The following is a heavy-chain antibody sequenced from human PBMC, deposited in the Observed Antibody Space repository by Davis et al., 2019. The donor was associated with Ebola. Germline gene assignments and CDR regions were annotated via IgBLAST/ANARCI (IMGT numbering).Heavy chain of an antibody. D-gene: IGHD3-16*01. V-gene: IGHV4-39*01. CDR2: IYYTGST. J-gene: IGHJ4*02. CDR3: ATVNRGGGEYYFDY. Sequence: MPSETLSLTCTVSGGSLSSSGYYWGWIRQPPGKGLEYIGSIYYTGSTYYNPSLKSRVTISVDTSKNQFSLKLNSVTAAGTAVYYCATVNRGGGEYYFDYWGQGTLVTVSS. CDR1: GGSLSSSGYY.